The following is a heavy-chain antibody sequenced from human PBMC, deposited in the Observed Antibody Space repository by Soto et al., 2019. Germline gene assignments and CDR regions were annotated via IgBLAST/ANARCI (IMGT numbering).Heavy chain of an antibody. CDR1: GGSFSCYY. D-gene: IGHD6-19*01. CDR3: ARRSVAGTVFDY. V-gene: IGHV4-34*01. Sequence: KASETLSLTCAVYGGSFSCYYWIWIRQPPGKGLEWIGEINHSGSTNYNPSLKSRVTISVDTSKNQFSLKLSSVTAADTAVYYCARRSVAGTVFDYWGQGTLVTVSS. CDR2: INHSGST. J-gene: IGHJ4*02.